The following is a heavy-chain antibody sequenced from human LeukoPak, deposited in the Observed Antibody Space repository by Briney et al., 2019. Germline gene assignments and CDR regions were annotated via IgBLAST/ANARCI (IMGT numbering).Heavy chain of an antibody. CDR1: GYTFTSYG. CDR2: MNPNTGNT. V-gene: IGHV1-8*03. D-gene: IGHD1-26*01. Sequence: APVKVSCKASGYTFTSYGINWVRQASGQGLEWMGGMNPNTGNTGYAQKFQGRVTITRNTSISTVYMELSSLRSEDTAVYYCARGVGATISYYHYYIDVWGKGTTVTVSS. CDR3: ARGVGATISYYHYYIDV. J-gene: IGHJ6*03.